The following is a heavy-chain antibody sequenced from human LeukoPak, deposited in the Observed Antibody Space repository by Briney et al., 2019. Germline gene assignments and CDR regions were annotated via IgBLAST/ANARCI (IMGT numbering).Heavy chain of an antibody. V-gene: IGHV3-33*01. CDR1: GFTFSNYG. CDR3: ARGGIRGVLMEY. CDR2: IWYDGSNE. Sequence: PGRSLRLSCAASGFTFSNYGMHWVRQAPGKGLEWVAVIWYDGSNEYYADSVRGRFTISRDNSKNSLYLQMNSLRADDTAVYYCARGGIRGVLMEYWGQGTLVTVSS. D-gene: IGHD3-10*01. J-gene: IGHJ4*02.